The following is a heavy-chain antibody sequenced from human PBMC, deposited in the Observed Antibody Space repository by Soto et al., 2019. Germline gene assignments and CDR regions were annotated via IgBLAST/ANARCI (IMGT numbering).Heavy chain of an antibody. CDR3: AGLFAVAGTLRRDY. J-gene: IGHJ4*02. CDR1: GGSISSYY. Sequence: QVQLQESGPGLVKPSETLSLTCSVSGGSISSYYWSWIRQPPGKGLEWIGYIYDSGSTNYNPSLKSRVTISVDTSKNRFSLKLSSVTAADTAVYYCAGLFAVAGTLRRDYWGQGSLVTVSS. CDR2: IYDSGST. V-gene: IGHV4-59*08. D-gene: IGHD6-19*01.